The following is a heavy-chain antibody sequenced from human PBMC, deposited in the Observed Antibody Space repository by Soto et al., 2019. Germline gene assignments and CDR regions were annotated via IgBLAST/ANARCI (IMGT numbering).Heavy chain of an antibody. Sequence: PSETLSLTCTVSGGSISSSSYYWGCIRQPPGKGLEWIGSIYYSGSTYYNPSLKSRVTISVDTSKNQFSLKLSSVTAADTAVYYCASLNYYDSSPFDYWGQGTLVTVS. CDR3: ASLNYYDSSPFDY. CDR2: IYYSGST. V-gene: IGHV4-39*01. CDR1: GGSISSSSYY. J-gene: IGHJ4*02. D-gene: IGHD3-22*01.